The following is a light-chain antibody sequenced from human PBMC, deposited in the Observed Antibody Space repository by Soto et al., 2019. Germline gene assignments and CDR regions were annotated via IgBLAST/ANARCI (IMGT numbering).Light chain of an antibody. CDR3: QQYGSSSFT. Sequence: EIVLTQSPGTLSLSPGERATLSCRASQSVTSNYLAWHQQKPGQAPRLLIYDASTRNTGIPNKFSGSGSGTDFTLTISRLKPQDFAVYYCQQYGSSSFTFGPGTKVDIK. J-gene: IGKJ3*01. V-gene: IGKV3-20*01. CDR1: QSVTSNY. CDR2: DAS.